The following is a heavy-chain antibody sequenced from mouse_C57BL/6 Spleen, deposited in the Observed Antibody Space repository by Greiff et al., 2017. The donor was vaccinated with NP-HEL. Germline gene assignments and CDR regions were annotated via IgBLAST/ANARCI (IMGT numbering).Heavy chain of an antibody. V-gene: IGHV1-61*01. D-gene: IGHD1-1*01. CDR2: IYPSDSET. J-gene: IGHJ1*03. CDR3: AREGIYYYGSSYWYFDV. CDR1: GYTFTSYW. Sequence: QVQLQQPGAELVRPGSSVKLSCKASGYTFTSYWMDWVKQRPGQGLEWIGNIYPSDSETHYNQKFKDKATLTVDKSSSTAYMQLSSLTSEDSAVYYCAREGIYYYGSSYWYFDVWGTGTTVTVSS.